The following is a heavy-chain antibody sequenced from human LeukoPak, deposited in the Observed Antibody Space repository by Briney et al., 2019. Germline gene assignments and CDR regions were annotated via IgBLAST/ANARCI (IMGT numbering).Heavy chain of an antibody. CDR3: AKDRYAGRY. J-gene: IGHJ4*02. Sequence: GGSLRLSCAASGFTFKNSAMSWVRQAPGKGPEWLSFITGSGDNTYYADSVKGRFSISRDNSESTLYLQMNSLRVEDTAVYYCAKDRYAGRYWGQGILVTVSS. CDR1: GFTFKNSA. D-gene: IGHD5-12*01. V-gene: IGHV3-23*01. CDR2: ITGSGDNT.